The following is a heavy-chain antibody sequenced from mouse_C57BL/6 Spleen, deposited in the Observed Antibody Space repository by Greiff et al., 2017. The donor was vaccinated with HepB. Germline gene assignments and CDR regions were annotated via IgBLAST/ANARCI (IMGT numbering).Heavy chain of an antibody. Sequence: QVQLQQSGAELVKPGASVKLSCKASGYTFTSYWMHWVKQRPGQGLEWIGMIHPNSGSTNYNEKFKSKATLTVDKSSSTAYMQLSSLTSEDSAVYYCARKGAATTSYYYAMDYWGQGTSVTVSS. D-gene: IGHD2-12*01. CDR1: GYTFTSYW. J-gene: IGHJ4*01. CDR3: ARKGAATTSYYYAMDY. CDR2: IHPNSGST. V-gene: IGHV1-64*01.